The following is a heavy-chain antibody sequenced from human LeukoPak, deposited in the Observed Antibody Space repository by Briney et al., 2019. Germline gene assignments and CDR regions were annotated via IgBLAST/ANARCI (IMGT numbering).Heavy chain of an antibody. D-gene: IGHD6-6*01. V-gene: IGHV3-74*01. J-gene: IGHJ4*02. CDR3: ARVGGSSDFDY. Sequence: PGESLRHSCAASGFTFSSYYIHWVRQAPGKGLVWVSRINTDGSSTAYADSVKGRFTISRDNAENTLYLQMNSLRAEDTAVYFCARVGGSSDFDYWGQGTLVTVSS. CDR2: INTDGSST. CDR1: GFTFSSYY.